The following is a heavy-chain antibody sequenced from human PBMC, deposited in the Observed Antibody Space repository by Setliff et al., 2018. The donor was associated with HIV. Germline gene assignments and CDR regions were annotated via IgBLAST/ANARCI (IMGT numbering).Heavy chain of an antibody. V-gene: IGHV3-30*02. CDR2: VRFDGNDK. Sequence: GGSLRLSCAASGIIFSNYGMHWVRQAPGKGLEWVAYVRFDGNDKYYRDSVRGRFTISRDNAKKSLYLQMNSLSAEDTAVYYCARGGDSSASDHWGQGTLVTVSS. CDR1: GIIFSNYG. D-gene: IGHD6-19*01. J-gene: IGHJ4*02. CDR3: ARGGDSSASDH.